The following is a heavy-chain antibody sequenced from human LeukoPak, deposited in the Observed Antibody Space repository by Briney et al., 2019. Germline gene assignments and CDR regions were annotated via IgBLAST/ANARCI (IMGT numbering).Heavy chain of an antibody. CDR2: IKSKTDGGTT. D-gene: IGHD1-26*01. Sequence: GGSLRLSCAASGFTFSNAWMSWVRQAPGKGLEWVGRIKSKTDGGTTDYAAPVKGRFTISRDDSKNTLYPQMNSLKTEDTAVYYCTTDPGGSYYQDYFDHWGQGTLVTVSS. J-gene: IGHJ4*02. CDR3: TTDPGGSYYQDYFDH. V-gene: IGHV3-15*01. CDR1: GFTFSNAW.